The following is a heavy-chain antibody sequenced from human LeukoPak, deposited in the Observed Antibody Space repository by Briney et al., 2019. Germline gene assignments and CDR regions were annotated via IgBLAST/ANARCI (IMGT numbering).Heavy chain of an antibody. V-gene: IGHV3-74*01. CDR2: INSDGSST. D-gene: IGHD3-10*01. J-gene: IGHJ3*02. Sequence: GGSLRLSCAASGFTFSSYAMSWVRQAPGKGLEWVSRINSDGSSTSYADSVKGRFTISRDNAKNTLYAQMNSLRAEDTAVYYCSTGSGHAFDIWGRGTMVTVSS. CDR3: STGSGHAFDI. CDR1: GFTFSSYA.